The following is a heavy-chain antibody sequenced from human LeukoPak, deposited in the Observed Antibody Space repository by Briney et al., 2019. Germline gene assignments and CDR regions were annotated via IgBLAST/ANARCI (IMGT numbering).Heavy chain of an antibody. CDR1: GFTFSSYA. CDR3: ARDRLQGTAFDY. V-gene: IGHV3-30-3*01. Sequence: GRSLRLSCAASGFTFSSYAMHWVRQAPGKGLEWVAVISYDGSNKYYADSVKGGFTISRDNSKNTLYLQMNSLRAEDTAVYYCARDRLQGTAFDYWGQGTLVTVSS. D-gene: IGHD2-21*02. CDR2: ISYDGSNK. J-gene: IGHJ4*02.